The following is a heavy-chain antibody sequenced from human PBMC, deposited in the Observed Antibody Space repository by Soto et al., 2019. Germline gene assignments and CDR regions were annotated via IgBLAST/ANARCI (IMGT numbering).Heavy chain of an antibody. D-gene: IGHD6-13*01. CDR2: ISAYNGNT. CDR1: GYTFTSYG. Sequence: QVQLVQSGAEVKKPGASVKVSCKASGYTFTSYGISWVRQAPGQGLEWMGWISAYNGNTNYAQKLRGRVTMTTDTSTSTAYMELRSLRSDDTAVYYCARVNTYTDSSSWYPYYYYYGMDVWGQGTTVTVSS. CDR3: ARVNTYTDSSSWYPYYYYYGMDV. J-gene: IGHJ6*02. V-gene: IGHV1-18*01.